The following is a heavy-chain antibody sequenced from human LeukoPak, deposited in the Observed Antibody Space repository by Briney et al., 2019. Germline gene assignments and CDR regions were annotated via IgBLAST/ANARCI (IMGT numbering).Heavy chain of an antibody. D-gene: IGHD3-10*01. CDR3: ARVGFGELYYYYMDV. Sequence: ASETLSLTCTVSGASINSYYWSSIRQPPGKGLEWIGNIYYSGSTNYNPSLKSRVTISVDTSKNQFSLKLSSVTAADTAVYYCARVGFGELYYYYMDVWGKGTTVTVSS. CDR2: IYYSGST. V-gene: IGHV4-59*01. CDR1: GASINSYY. J-gene: IGHJ6*03.